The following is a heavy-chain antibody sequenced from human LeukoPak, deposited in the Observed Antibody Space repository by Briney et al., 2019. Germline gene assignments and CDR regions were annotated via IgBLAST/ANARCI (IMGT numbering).Heavy chain of an antibody. D-gene: IGHD2-15*01. J-gene: IGHJ3*02. CDR1: GYSISSGYY. V-gene: IGHV4-38-2*01. Sequence: SETLSLTCAVSGYSISSGYYWGWIRQPPGKGLEWIGSIYHSGSTYYNPSLKSRVTISVDTSKNQFSLKLSSVTAADTAVYYCAGGRRYCSGGSCFDDAFDIWGQGTMVTVSS. CDR2: IYHSGST. CDR3: AGGRRYCSGGSCFDDAFDI.